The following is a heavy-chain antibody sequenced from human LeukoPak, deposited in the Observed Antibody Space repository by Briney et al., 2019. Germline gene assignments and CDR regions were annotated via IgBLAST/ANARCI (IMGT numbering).Heavy chain of an antibody. CDR2: IYTSWCT. CDR3: ARGQRFGSSDITDAFDI. V-gene: IGHV4-4*07. CDR1: GGSISSYY. Sequence: SETLSLTRTVSGGSISSYYWSGIRQPAAKGLECIGRIYTSWCTNYNPSLNSRVTISVDTSKNQFSLQLTSVTSADTAVYYCARGQRFGSSDITDAFDIWGEGRMV. D-gene: IGHD1-14*01. J-gene: IGHJ3*02.